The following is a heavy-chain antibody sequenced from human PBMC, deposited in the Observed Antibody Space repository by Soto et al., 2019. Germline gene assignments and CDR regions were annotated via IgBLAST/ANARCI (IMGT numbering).Heavy chain of an antibody. CDR2: IWYDGGNK. CDR1: GFTFSSYG. J-gene: IGHJ6*02. CDR3: ARDVGLGVNYYYYAMDV. V-gene: IGHV3-33*01. Sequence: QVQLVESGGGVVQPGRSLRLSCTASGFTFSSYGMHWVRQAPGKGLEWVAVIWYDGGNKYYPDSVKGRFTISRDNSKNTLYLQMNSLRAEDTAVYYCARDVGLGVNYYYYAMDVWGQGTTVTVSS. D-gene: IGHD3-10*01.